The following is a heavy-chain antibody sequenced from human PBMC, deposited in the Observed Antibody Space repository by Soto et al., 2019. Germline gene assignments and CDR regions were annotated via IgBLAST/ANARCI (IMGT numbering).Heavy chain of an antibody. Sequence: QMQLVQSGAEVKKTGSTVTVSCKALGNTFTYRYLHWVRQAPGQALEWMGWITPFNGDVHYAQKFQERVTITRDRSINTAYMRMSSLRSEDTAMYYCASGGAGSGSFTWELPDHWGQRTLVPGSA. CDR2: ITPFNGDV. V-gene: IGHV1-45*02. CDR3: ASGGAGSGSFTWELPDH. CDR1: GNTFTYRY. J-gene: IGHJ4*02. D-gene: IGHD1-26*01.